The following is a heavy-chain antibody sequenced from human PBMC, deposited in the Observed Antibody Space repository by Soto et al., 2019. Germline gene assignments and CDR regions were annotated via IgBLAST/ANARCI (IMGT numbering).Heavy chain of an antibody. Sequence: SVKVSCKASGSTFSNHIITWVRQAPGQGLEWMGGIIPIFGTANYAQKFQGRVTITADESTSTAYMELSSLRSEDTAVYYCAKDLGYDILTGYSFYYYYAMDVWGQGTTVTVSS. CDR1: GSTFSNHI. V-gene: IGHV1-69*13. J-gene: IGHJ6*02. CDR2: IIPIFGTA. CDR3: AKDLGYDILTGYSFYYYYAMDV. D-gene: IGHD3-9*01.